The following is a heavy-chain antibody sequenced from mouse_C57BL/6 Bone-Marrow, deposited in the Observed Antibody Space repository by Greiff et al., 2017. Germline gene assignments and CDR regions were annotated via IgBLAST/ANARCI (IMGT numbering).Heavy chain of an antibody. J-gene: IGHJ4*01. Sequence: QVTLKVSGPGILQPSQTLSLTCSFSGFSLSTFGMGVGWIRPPSGKGLEWLAHIWWDDDKYYTPALKSRLTIPKYTSKNQVFLNIANVDTADTATYYCARTLVLRYYYAMDYWGQGTSVTVSS. D-gene: IGHD1-1*01. CDR2: IWWDDDK. V-gene: IGHV8-8*01. CDR1: GFSLSTFGMG. CDR3: ARTLVLRYYYAMDY.